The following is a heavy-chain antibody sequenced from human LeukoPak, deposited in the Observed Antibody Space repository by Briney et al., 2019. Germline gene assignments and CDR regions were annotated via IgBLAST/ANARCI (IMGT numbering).Heavy chain of an antibody. CDR2: IRNSGGDT. CDR3: AREARGYDWIDY. J-gene: IGHJ4*02. CDR1: GLSFSDHY. V-gene: IGHV3-11*05. Sequence: PGGSLRLSCAASGLSFSDHYMSWIRQAPGKGLEWVAYIRNSGGDTKYADSVKGRFTISRENAKNSLYLEMNSLRAEDTAVYYCAREARGYDWIDYWGQGTLVTVSS. D-gene: IGHD5-12*01.